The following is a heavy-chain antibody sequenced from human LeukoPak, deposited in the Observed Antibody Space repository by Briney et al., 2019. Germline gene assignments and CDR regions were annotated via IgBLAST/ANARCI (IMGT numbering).Heavy chain of an antibody. V-gene: IGHV4-34*01. CDR1: GGSFSGYY. CDR3: ARVPGGALNWFDP. CDR2: ISHSGST. J-gene: IGHJ5*02. Sequence: PSETLSLTCAVYGGSFSGYYWSWIRQPPGKGLEWIGEISHSGSTNYNPSLKSRVTISVDTSKNQFSLKLSSVTAADTAVYYCARVPGGALNWFDPWGQGTLVTVSS. D-gene: IGHD1-1*01.